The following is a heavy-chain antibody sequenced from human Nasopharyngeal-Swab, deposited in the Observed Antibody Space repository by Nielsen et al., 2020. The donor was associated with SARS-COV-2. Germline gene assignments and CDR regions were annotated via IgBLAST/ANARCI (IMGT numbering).Heavy chain of an antibody. V-gene: IGHV3-49*04. J-gene: IGHJ4*02. D-gene: IGHD4-23*01. CDR3: TRDVRWQGFDY. CDR1: GFTFNTYA. CDR2: IRSKAYGGTT. Sequence: GESLKISCAASGFTFNTYAISWVRQAPGKGLEWVGFIRSKAYGGTTEYAASVKGRFTISRDDSKSIAYLQMNSLKTEDTAVYYCTRDVRWQGFDYWGQGTLVTVSS.